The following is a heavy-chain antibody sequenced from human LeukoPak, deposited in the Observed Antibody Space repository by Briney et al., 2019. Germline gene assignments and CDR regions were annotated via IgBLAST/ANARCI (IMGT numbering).Heavy chain of an antibody. D-gene: IGHD4/OR15-4a*01. V-gene: IGHV5-10-1*01. CDR3: ARKLTPLDY. CDR2: IDPSDSYT. J-gene: IGHJ4*02. CDR1: GYSFTSYW. Sequence: GESLKISCKGSGYSFTSYWISWVRQMPGKGLEWMGRIDPSDSYTNYSPSFQGHVTISVDKSVNTAYLQWSSLKASDTAIYYCARKLTPLDYWGQGTLLTVSS.